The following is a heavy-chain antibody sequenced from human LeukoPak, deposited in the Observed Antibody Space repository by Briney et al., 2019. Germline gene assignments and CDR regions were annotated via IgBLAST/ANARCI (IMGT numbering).Heavy chain of an antibody. CDR1: GGSISSYY. CDR3: ARGVVVAATHFDY. Sequence: SETLSLTCTVSGGSISSYYWSWIRQPPGKGLEWIGYIYYSGSTNYNPSLKSRATISVDTSKNQFSLKLSSVTAADTAVYYCARGVVVAATHFDYWGQGTLVTVSS. J-gene: IGHJ4*02. D-gene: IGHD2-15*01. V-gene: IGHV4-59*01. CDR2: IYYSGST.